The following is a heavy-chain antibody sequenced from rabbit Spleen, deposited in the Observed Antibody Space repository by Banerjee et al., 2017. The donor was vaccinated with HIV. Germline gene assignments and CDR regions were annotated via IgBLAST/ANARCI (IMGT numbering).Heavy chain of an antibody. CDR1: GVSFISNW. Sequence: QVEAGGGLVKPGGTLTLTCTVSGVSFISNWICWVRQAPGKGLEWIACIDTNDGDTDYANWPKGRFTISKISSTTVTLQMTSLTASVTATYFCARIYVNAFDPWGPGTLVTVS. J-gene: IGHJ2*01. CDR3: ARIYVNAFDP. V-gene: IGHV1S45*01. D-gene: IGHD4-2*01. CDR2: IDTNDGDT.